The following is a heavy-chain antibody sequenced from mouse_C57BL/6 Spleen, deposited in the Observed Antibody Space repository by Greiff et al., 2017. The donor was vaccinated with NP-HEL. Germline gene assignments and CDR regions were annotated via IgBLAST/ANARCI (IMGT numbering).Heavy chain of an antibody. V-gene: IGHV1-22*01. CDR1: GYTFTDYN. CDR2: INPNNGGT. Sequence: EVQLQQSGPELVKPGASVKMSCKASGYTFTDYNMHWVKQSHGKSLEWIGYINPNNGGTSYNQKFKGKATLTVNKSSSTAYMELRSLTSEDSAVYYCARGWLLSYYYAMDYWGQGTSVTVSS. D-gene: IGHD2-3*01. CDR3: ARGWLLSYYYAMDY. J-gene: IGHJ4*01.